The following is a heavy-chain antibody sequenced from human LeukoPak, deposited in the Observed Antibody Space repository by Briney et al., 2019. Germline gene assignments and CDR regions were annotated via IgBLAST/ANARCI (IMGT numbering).Heavy chain of an antibody. CDR3: VKDLGRYRNNCFDY. CDR2: ISGSGGGT. J-gene: IGHJ4*02. V-gene: IGHV3-23*01. D-gene: IGHD1-26*01. Sequence: GGSLRLSCAASGFTFSSYAMSCVRQAPEKGLEWVSTISGSGGGTYYADSVKGRFTISRDDSKNTLYLQMNSLRAEDTAVYYCVKDLGRYRNNCFDYWGQGTLVTVSS. CDR1: GFTFSSYA.